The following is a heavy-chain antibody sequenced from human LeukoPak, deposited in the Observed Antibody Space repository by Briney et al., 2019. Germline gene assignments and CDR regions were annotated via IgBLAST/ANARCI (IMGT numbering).Heavy chain of an antibody. Sequence: PGGSLRLSCAASGFTFSSFGMLWLRQAPGKGLEWVAFIRHDGSNEYYADSVKGRFTISRDNSKNTLYLQMNSLRTEDTAVYYCAKDLRGYSYGGYYFDYWGQGTLVTVSS. J-gene: IGHJ4*02. CDR1: GFTFSSFG. CDR3: AKDLRGYSYGGYYFDY. D-gene: IGHD5-18*01. V-gene: IGHV3-30*02. CDR2: IRHDGSNE.